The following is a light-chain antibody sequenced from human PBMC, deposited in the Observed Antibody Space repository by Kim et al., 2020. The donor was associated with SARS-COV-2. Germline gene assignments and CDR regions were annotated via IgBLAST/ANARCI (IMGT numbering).Light chain of an antibody. CDR3: HQYNSYST. V-gene: IGKV1-5*03. CDR1: QTINSW. CDR2: KAS. Sequence: LSASMGDRVTITCRASQTINSWLAWYQQKPGKAPKLLIYKASNLESGVPSRFSGSGSGTEFTLTISSLQPDDFAPYYCHQYNSYSTFGQGTKLEI. J-gene: IGKJ2*01.